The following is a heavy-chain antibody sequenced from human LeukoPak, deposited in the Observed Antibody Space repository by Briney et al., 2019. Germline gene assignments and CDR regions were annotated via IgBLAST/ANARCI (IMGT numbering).Heavy chain of an antibody. CDR1: GYSFTSYW. V-gene: IGHV5-51*01. CDR3: ARQGQYYYGSGTLYWFDP. CDR2: IYPGDSDT. Sequence: GESLKISCKGSGYSFTSYWIGWVRQMPGKGLEWMGIIYPGDSDTRYSPSFQGQVTISADKSISTAYLQWSSLKASDTAMYYCARQGQYYYGSGTLYWFDPWGQGTLVTVSS. D-gene: IGHD3-10*01. J-gene: IGHJ5*02.